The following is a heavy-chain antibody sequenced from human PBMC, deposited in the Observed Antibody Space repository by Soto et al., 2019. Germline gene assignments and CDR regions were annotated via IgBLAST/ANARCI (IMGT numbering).Heavy chain of an antibody. D-gene: IGHD6-19*01. V-gene: IGHV3-48*02. CDR2: ITSDTNTI. Sequence: EAQLVESGGGLVQPGGSARLSCAASGFPFSIYSMNWVRQAPGKGLEWFSYITSDTNTIKYADSVKGRFTISRDNAKNSLYLQMNSLRDEDTAVYFCARSVEGHFDYWGQGTVVTVSS. CDR1: GFPFSIYS. CDR3: ARSVEGHFDY. J-gene: IGHJ4*02.